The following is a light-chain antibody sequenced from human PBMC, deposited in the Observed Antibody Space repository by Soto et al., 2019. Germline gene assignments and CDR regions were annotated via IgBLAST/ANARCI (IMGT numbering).Light chain of an antibody. J-gene: IGLJ1*01. CDR2: EVN. V-gene: IGLV2-8*01. CDR3: SSHAGNNDFV. CDR1: SSVY. Sequence: QSVLTQPPSASGSPGQSVTISCTGTSSVYVSWYQQHPVKAPKLIIYEVNKRPSGVPDRLSGSKSGNTASLTVSGLQAEDEADYYCSSHAGNNDFVFGTGTKVTVL.